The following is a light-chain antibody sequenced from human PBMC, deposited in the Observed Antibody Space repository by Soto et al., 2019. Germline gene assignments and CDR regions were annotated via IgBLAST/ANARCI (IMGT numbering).Light chain of an antibody. Sequence: QSALTQPASVSGSPGQSITISCTGTVGLVSWYQQHPGKVPKLIIFEVSNRPSGISSRFSGSKSGNTASLTISGLQAEDEADYYCASYTSSSTSVIFGRGTKLTVL. CDR3: ASYTSSSTSVI. CDR2: EVS. J-gene: IGLJ2*01. V-gene: IGLV2-14*01. CDR1: VGL.